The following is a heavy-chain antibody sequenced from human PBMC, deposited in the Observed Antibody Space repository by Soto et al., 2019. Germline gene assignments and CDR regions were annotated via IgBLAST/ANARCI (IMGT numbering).Heavy chain of an antibody. V-gene: IGHV2-5*02. J-gene: IGHJ4*02. CDR3: AHRRSVARIFDY. Sequence: QITLKESGPTLVKPTQTLTLTCTFSGFSLSTDGEGVGWIRQPPGKALEWLALIYWDDDKRYSPSLKSRLTVTNDTSRNQVVLTMTNMDPVDTATYYCAHRRSVARIFDYWGQGTLVTVSS. CDR2: IYWDDDK. CDR1: GFSLSTDGEG. D-gene: IGHD3-3*01.